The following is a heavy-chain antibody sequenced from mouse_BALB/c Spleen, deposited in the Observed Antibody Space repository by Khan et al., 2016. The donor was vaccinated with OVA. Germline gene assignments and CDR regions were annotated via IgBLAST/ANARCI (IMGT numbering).Heavy chain of an antibody. CDR3: ARNSNYWYFDV. Sequence: QIQLVQSGPELKKPGETVKISCKASGYTFTNYGMNWVKQAPGKGLKWMGWINTYTGEPTYADDFKGRFAFSFETSASTAYLQLNNLKYEDTATYFCARNSNYWYFDVWGAGTTVTVSS. V-gene: IGHV9-3-1*01. J-gene: IGHJ1*01. CDR1: GYTFTNYG. D-gene: IGHD2-5*01. CDR2: INTYTGEP.